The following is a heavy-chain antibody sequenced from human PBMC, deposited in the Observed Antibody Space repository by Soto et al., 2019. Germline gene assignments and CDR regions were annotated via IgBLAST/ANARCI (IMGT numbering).Heavy chain of an antibody. V-gene: IGHV4-59*01. D-gene: IGHD2-2*01. CDR1: GGSISSYY. CDR2: IYYSGST. Sequence: SETLSLTCTVSGGSISSYYWSWIRQPAGKGLEWIGYIYYSGSTNYNPSLKSRVTISVDTSKNQFSLKLSSVTAADTAVYYCARGAVDIVVVPAAPYNWFDPWGQGTLVTVSS. J-gene: IGHJ5*02. CDR3: ARGAVDIVVVPAAPYNWFDP.